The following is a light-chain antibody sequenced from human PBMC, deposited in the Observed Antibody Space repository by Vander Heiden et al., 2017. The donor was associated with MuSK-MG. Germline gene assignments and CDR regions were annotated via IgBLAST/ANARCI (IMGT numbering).Light chain of an antibody. J-gene: IGKJ2*01. CDR2: AAS. CDR3: QRCDSTPYT. Sequence: DIQMTQSPSSLSASVGDRVTITCRASQSISSYLNWYQQKPGKAPKLLIYAASSLQSGVPSRFSGSGSGTDFTLTISMLQPEDFTTYYCQRCDSTPYTFGQGTKLEIK. V-gene: IGKV1-39*01. CDR1: QSISSY.